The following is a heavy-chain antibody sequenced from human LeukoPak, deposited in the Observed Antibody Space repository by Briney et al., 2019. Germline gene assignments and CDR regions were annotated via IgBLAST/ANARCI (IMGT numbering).Heavy chain of an antibody. J-gene: IGHJ6*02. Sequence: ASVKVSCKASGYTFTGYHMHWVRQAPGQGLEWMGRINPNSGDTNYAQKFQGRVTMTTDTSTSTAYMELRSLRSDDTAVYYCAREGCILEWLLLNYGMDVWGQGTTVTVSS. D-gene: IGHD3-3*01. V-gene: IGHV1-2*06. CDR1: GYTFTGYH. CDR3: AREGCILEWLLLNYGMDV. CDR2: INPNSGDT.